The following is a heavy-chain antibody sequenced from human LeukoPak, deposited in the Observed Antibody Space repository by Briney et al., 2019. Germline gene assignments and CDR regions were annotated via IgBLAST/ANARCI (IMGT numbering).Heavy chain of an antibody. V-gene: IGHV1-18*01. CDR1: GYTFTSYG. J-gene: IGHJ5*02. D-gene: IGHD6-13*01. CDR2: ISAYNGNT. CDR3: ARGVLRFNSGYSSSWYWFDP. Sequence: ASVKVSCKASGYTFTSYGISWVRQAPGQGLEWMGWISAYNGNTNYAQKLQGRVTTTTDTSTSTAYMELRSLRSDDTAVYYCARGVLRFNSGYSSSWYWFDPWGQGTLVTVSS.